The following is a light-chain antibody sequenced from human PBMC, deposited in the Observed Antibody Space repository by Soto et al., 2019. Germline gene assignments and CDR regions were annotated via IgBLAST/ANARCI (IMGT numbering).Light chain of an antibody. J-gene: IGLJ3*02. CDR1: SSNVGYNA. CDR3: AAWDDSLNGRV. V-gene: IGLV1-36*01. Sequence: QSVLTQPPSASGTPGQRVTISCSGSSSNVGYNAVSWYYHLPGKAPKLLIYYEDLLPSGVSDRFSGSKSGTSASLAISGLQSEDEADYYCAAWDDSLNGRVFGGGTKVTVL. CDR2: YED.